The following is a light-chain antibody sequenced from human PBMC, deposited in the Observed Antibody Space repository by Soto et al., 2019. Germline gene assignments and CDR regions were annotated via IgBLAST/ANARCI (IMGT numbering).Light chain of an antibody. Sequence: DIHIPQSPSTLSASVGVRVTITCRASQTISSWMAWYQQKPGKAPKLLIYDASSLENGVPSRFRGSGSWTEFTRTTSSLQPDDFATYYCQQYNSDPRTFGQGTKVEIK. CDR2: DAS. V-gene: IGKV1-5*01. CDR3: QQYNSDPRT. CDR1: QTISSW. J-gene: IGKJ1*01.